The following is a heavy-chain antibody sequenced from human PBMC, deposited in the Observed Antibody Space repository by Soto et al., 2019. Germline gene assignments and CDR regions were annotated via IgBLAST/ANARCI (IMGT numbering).Heavy chain of an antibody. Sequence: GESLKISCNGSGYSFTSYWICWVRQMPWKGLEWMGIIYPGDSDTRYSPSFQGQVTISADKSISTAYLQWSSLKASDTAMYYCARRISYDSSGYYYEGPSDYFDYWGQGTLVTVSS. D-gene: IGHD3-22*01. CDR3: ARRISYDSSGYYYEGPSDYFDY. J-gene: IGHJ4*02. V-gene: IGHV5-51*01. CDR1: GYSFTSYW. CDR2: IYPGDSDT.